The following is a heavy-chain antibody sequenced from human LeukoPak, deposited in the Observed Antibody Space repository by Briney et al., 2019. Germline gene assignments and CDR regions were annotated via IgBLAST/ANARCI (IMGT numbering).Heavy chain of an antibody. CDR1: GGSTSSYY. Sequence: SETLSLTCTASGGSTSSYYWSWIRHPPGKGLEWIGYIYYSGSTNYNPSLKSRVTISVDTSKNQFSLKLSSVTAADTAVYYCARDREVGATGYYFYYWGQGTLVTVSS. CDR2: IYYSGST. D-gene: IGHD1-26*01. CDR3: ARDREVGATGYYFYY. V-gene: IGHV4-59*01. J-gene: IGHJ4*02.